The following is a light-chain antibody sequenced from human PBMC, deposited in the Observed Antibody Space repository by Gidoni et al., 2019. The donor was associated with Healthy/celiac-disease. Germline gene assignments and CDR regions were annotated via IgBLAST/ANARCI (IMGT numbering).Light chain of an antibody. CDR2: EGS. Sequence: QSALTQPASVSGSTGQSITISCTGTSSDVGSYNLVSWYQQHPGKAPKLMIYEGSKRPSGVSNRFYGSKSGNTASLTISGLQAEDEADYYCCSYAGSSTLVFGGGTKLTVL. CDR3: CSYAGSSTLV. J-gene: IGLJ2*01. CDR1: SSDVGSYNL. V-gene: IGLV2-23*01.